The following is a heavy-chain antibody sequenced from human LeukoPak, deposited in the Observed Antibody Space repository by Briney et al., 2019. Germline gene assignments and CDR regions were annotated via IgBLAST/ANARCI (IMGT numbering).Heavy chain of an antibody. CDR3: ARGVVGDSYYFDY. CDR2: VSWNSGSI. Sequence: GGSLRLSCAASGFTFDDYAMHWVRQAPGKGLEWVSGVSWNSGSIGYADSVKGRFTISRDNAKNSLYLQMNSLRAEDTALYYCARGVVGDSYYFDYWGQGTLVTVSS. V-gene: IGHV3-9*01. CDR1: GFTFDDYA. J-gene: IGHJ4*02. D-gene: IGHD2-2*01.